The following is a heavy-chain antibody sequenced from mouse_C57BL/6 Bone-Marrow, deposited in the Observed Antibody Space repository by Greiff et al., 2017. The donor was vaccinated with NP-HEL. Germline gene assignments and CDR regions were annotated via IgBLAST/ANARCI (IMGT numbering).Heavy chain of an antibody. D-gene: IGHD2-4*01. CDR2: INPGSGGT. Sequence: QVQLQQSGAELVRPGTSVKVSCKASGYAFTNYLIEWVKQRPGQGLEWIGVINPGSGGTNYTEKFKGKATLTADKSSSTAYMQLSSLTSEDSAVYFCARGGTMITLDYWGQGTTLTVSS. J-gene: IGHJ2*01. CDR3: ARGGTMITLDY. V-gene: IGHV1-54*01. CDR1: GYAFTNYL.